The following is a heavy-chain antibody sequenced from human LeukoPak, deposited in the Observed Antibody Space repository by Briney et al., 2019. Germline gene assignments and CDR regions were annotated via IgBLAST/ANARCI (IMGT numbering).Heavy chain of an antibody. CDR1: GGSFSGYY. CDR3: SRAQRECKKQGGLSRPCYFDY. Sequence: PSETLSLTCAVYGGSFSGYYWSWIRQPPGKGLEWIGEINHSGSTNYNPSLKSRVTISVDTSKNQFTLKLSSLTAADTAVYYCSRAQRECKKQGGLSRPCYFDYWGQGTLVTVSS. J-gene: IGHJ4*02. CDR2: INHSGST. D-gene: IGHD2/OR15-2a*01. V-gene: IGHV4-34*01.